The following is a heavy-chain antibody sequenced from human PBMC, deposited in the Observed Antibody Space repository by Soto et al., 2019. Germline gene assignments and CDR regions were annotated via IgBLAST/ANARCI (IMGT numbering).Heavy chain of an antibody. Sequence: QVQLVQSGAEVKEPGASVKVSCKASGYTFVSYGISWVRQAPGQGLEWMGWISPYNGNTNYAPKFKGRVTMTTDPSTSTVYMELRSLRSDDTAVYYCSRDAQKWLVAAFDIWGQGTMVTVSS. J-gene: IGHJ3*02. CDR3: SRDAQKWLVAAFDI. D-gene: IGHD6-19*01. CDR1: GYTFVSYG. V-gene: IGHV1-18*01. CDR2: ISPYNGNT.